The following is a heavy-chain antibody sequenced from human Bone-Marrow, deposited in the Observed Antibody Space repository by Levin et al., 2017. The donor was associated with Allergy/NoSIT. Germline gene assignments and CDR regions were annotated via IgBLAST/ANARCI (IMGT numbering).Heavy chain of an antibody. CDR3: ARGSTGHLIWGY. D-gene: IGHD2-2*01. V-gene: IGHV3-7*04. Sequence: GESLKISCAASGFTLSSYWMGWVRQAPGKGLEWVAYIKPDGSEKDYVDSVKGRFTISRDNAENSLYLQMSSLRAEDTAVYYCARGSTGHLIWGYWGQGTLVTVSS. J-gene: IGHJ4*02. CDR2: IKPDGSEK. CDR1: GFTLSSYW.